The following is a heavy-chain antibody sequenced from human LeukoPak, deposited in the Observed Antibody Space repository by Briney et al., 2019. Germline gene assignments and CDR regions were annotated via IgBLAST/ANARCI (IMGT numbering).Heavy chain of an antibody. CDR1: GGSISSSGYY. D-gene: IGHD4-11*01. Sequence: PSETLSLTCTVSGGSISSSGYYWGWIRQPPGKGLEWIGSIYYNGNSNHNPSLNSRVTISVDTAKNQFSLNLRSVTAADTAVYYCARRPSRENTNYEAWFDPWGQGALVTVSS. V-gene: IGHV4-39*01. CDR2: IYYNGNS. CDR3: ARRPSRENTNYEAWFDP. J-gene: IGHJ5*02.